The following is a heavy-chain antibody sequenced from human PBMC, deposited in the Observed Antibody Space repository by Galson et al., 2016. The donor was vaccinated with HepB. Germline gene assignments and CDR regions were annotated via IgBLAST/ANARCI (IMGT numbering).Heavy chain of an antibody. CDR2: ISSDGSKE. V-gene: IGHV3-30-3*01. CDR3: AKDNAAWLVDY. D-gene: IGHD6-19*01. CDR1: GSTFSRYT. J-gene: IGHJ4*02. Sequence: SLRLSCAASGSTFSRYTMHWVRQAPGTGLEWVAVISSDGSKEYYADSVKGRFTISRDNSRNTLYLQMNSRRAEDAAVYYCAKDNAAWLVDYWGQGSLVTGTS.